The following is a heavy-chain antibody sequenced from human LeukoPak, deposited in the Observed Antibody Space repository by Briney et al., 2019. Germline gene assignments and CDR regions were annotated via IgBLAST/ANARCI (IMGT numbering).Heavy chain of an antibody. Sequence: ASVKVSCKASGGTFSSYAISWVRQAPGQGLERMGWIHPNSGATNYAQRFQGRVTLTRDTSISTAYMELSGLLSDDTAVYYCARSGSIPGLDYWGQGALVTVPS. CDR3: ARSGSIPGLDY. V-gene: IGHV1-2*02. D-gene: IGHD1-26*01. CDR1: GGTFSSYA. CDR2: IHPNSGAT. J-gene: IGHJ4*02.